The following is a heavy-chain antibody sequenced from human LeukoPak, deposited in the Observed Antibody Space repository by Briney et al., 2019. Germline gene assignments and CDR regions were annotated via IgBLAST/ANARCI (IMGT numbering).Heavy chain of an antibody. CDR1: GCTFTGYY. CDR3: ARVLVGAIMAY. CDR2: INPTSGGT. J-gene: IGHJ4*02. Sequence: GASVKVSCKASGCTFTGYYMHWMRQAPGQGLEWMGSINPTSGGTNYAQKFQGRVTMTRDTSISTAYMELSRLRSDDTAVYYCARVLVGAIMAYWGQGTLVSVSS. D-gene: IGHD1-26*01. V-gene: IGHV1-2*02.